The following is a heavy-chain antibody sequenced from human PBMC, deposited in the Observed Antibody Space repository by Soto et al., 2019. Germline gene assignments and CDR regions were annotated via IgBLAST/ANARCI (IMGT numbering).Heavy chain of an antibody. J-gene: IGHJ3*02. V-gene: IGHV1-69*01. Sequence: QVQLVQSGAEVKKPGSSVKASCKASGGTFSSYAISWVRQAPGQGLEWMGGIIPIFGTADYAQKFQGRVTITADESTSTAYMELSSLRSEDTAVYYCARSQTLLVPHAFDIWGQGTMVTVSS. D-gene: IGHD6-13*01. CDR2: IIPIFGTA. CDR3: ARSQTLLVPHAFDI. CDR1: GGTFSSYA.